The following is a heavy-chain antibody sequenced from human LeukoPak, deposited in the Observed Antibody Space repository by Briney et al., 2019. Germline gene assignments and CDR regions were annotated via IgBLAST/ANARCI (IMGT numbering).Heavy chain of an antibody. CDR3: ARDPRYSSSAHVFDI. J-gene: IGHJ3*02. V-gene: IGHV4-61*02. CDR2: IYTSGST. CDR1: GGSISSGSYY. D-gene: IGHD6-6*01. Sequence: PSETLSLTCTVSGGSISSGSYYWSWIRQPAGKGLEWIGRIYTSGSTNYNPSLKSRVTISVDTSKNQFSLKLSSVTAADTAVYYCARDPRYSSSAHVFDIWGQGTMVTVSS.